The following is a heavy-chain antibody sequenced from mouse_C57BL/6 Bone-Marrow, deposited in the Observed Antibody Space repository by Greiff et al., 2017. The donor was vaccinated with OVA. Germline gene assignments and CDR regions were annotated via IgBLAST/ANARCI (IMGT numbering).Heavy chain of an antibody. V-gene: IGHV1-15*01. CDR2: IDPETGGT. D-gene: IGHD2-5*01. J-gene: IGHJ2*01. Sequence: QVQLKQSGAELVSPGASVTLSCKASGYTFTDYEMHWVKQTPVHGLEWIGAIDPETGGTAYNQKFKGKAILTADKSSSTAYMELRSLTSEDSAVYYCTRSYSNYGDFDYWGQGTTLTVSS. CDR1: GYTFTDYE. CDR3: TRSYSNYGDFDY.